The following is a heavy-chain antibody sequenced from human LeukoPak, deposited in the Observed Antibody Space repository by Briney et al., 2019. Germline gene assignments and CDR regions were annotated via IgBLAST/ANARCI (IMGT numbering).Heavy chain of an antibody. Sequence: SETLSLTCAVYGGSFSGYYWSWIRQPPGKGLGWIGEINHSGSTNYNPSLKSRVTISVDTSKNQFSLKLSSVTAADTAVYYCARGPLRVAVAGSGGFDYWGQGTLVTVSS. CDR1: GGSFSGYY. CDR3: ARGPLRVAVAGSGGFDY. D-gene: IGHD6-19*01. V-gene: IGHV4-34*01. CDR2: INHSGST. J-gene: IGHJ4*02.